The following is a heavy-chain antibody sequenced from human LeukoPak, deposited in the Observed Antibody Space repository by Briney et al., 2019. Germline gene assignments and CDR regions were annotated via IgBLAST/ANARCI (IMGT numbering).Heavy chain of an antibody. Sequence: SGGSLRLSCAASGFTFSSYAMHWVRQAPGKGLEWVAVISYDGSNKYYADSVKGRFTISRDNSKNTLYLRMNSLIPEDTAVYYCARAPTVTTIDYWGQGTLVTVSS. CDR1: GFTFSSYA. J-gene: IGHJ4*02. CDR3: ARAPTVTTIDY. CDR2: ISYDGSNK. V-gene: IGHV3-30*04. D-gene: IGHD4-17*01.